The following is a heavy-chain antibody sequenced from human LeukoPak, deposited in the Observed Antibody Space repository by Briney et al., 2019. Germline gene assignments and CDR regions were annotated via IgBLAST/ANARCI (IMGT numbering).Heavy chain of an antibody. CDR1: RFTFDDYI. CDR2: ISWDGETT. Sequence: GSLRLSCAASRFTFDDYIMHWVRQAPGKVLEWVSLISWDGETTYYAESVKGRFTTSRDNSKNSLYRQMNSLRSEDTAFYYCATARGLIGGAFDIWGQGTMVTVSS. J-gene: IGHJ3*02. CDR3: ATARGLIGGAFDI. D-gene: IGHD3-22*01. V-gene: IGHV3-43*01.